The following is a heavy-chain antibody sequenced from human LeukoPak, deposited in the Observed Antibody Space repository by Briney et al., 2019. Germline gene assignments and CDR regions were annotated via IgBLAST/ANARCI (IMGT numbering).Heavy chain of an antibody. D-gene: IGHD5-12*01. CDR1: GFTFSDYY. Sequence: GGSLRLSCAASGFTFSDYYMNWVRQAPGQGLEWVSSISSSISYIYYADSVKGRFTISRDNAKNSLYLEMNSLGAEDTAVYYCARDPGGSGYDYGGFDYWGQGTLVTVSS. J-gene: IGHJ4*02. CDR2: ISSSISYI. V-gene: IGHV3-21*01. CDR3: ARDPGGSGYDYGGFDY.